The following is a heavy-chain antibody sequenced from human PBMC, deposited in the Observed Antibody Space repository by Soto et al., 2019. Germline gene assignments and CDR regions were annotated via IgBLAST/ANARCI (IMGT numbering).Heavy chain of an antibody. CDR2: IKQDGSEK. CDR3: ARDGEGVYGSGSYPAGMDV. D-gene: IGHD3-10*01. Sequence: GGSLRLSCAASGFTFSSYWMSWVRQAPGKGLEWVANIKQDGSEKYYVDSVKGRFTISRDNAKNSLYLQMNSLRAEDTAVYYWARDGEGVYGSGSYPAGMDVWGQGTTVTVSS. V-gene: IGHV3-7*01. J-gene: IGHJ6*02. CDR1: GFTFSSYW.